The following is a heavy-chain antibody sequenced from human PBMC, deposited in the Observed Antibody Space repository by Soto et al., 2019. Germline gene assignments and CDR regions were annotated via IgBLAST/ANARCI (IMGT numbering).Heavy chain of an antibody. D-gene: IGHD6-6*01. CDR1: GYTFTSYG. CDR3: ARDPSSSSHDYYYYGMDV. Sequence: GASVNVSCKASGYTFTSYGISWVRQAPGQGLEWMGWISAYNGNTNYAQKLQGRVTMTTDTSTSTAYMELRSLRSDDTAVYYCARDPSSSSHDYYYYGMDVWGQGTTVTVSS. V-gene: IGHV1-18*01. CDR2: ISAYNGNT. J-gene: IGHJ6*02.